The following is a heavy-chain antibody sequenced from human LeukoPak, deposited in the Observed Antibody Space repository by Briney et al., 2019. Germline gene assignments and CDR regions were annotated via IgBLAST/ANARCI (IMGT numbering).Heavy chain of an antibody. CDR1: AYSISSGYY. CDR2: IYHSEST. J-gene: IGHJ4*02. Sequence: SETLSLTCIVSAYSISSGYYWGWLRQPPGKGLEWIGSIYHSESTYYNPSLKSRVTISIDTSKNQFSLKLSSVTAADTAIYFCARGKSRVSHIDYWGQGTLVTVSS. CDR3: ARGKSRVSHIDY. V-gene: IGHV4-38-2*02.